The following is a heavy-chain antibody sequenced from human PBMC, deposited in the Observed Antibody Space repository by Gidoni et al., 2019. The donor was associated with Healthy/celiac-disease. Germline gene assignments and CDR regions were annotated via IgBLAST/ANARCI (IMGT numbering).Heavy chain of an antibody. J-gene: IGHJ5*02. CDR1: GYTFTSYY. D-gene: IGHD6-6*01. CDR3: AREGAGSSSSSSWFDP. CDR2: INPSGGSK. Sequence: QVQLVQSGAEVKKPGASVKVSCKASGYTFTSYYMHWVRQAPGQGREWMGIINPSGGSKSYEQKFQGRVTMTRETSTSTVYMELSSLRSEDTAVYYCAREGAGSSSSSSWFDPWGQGTLVTVSS. V-gene: IGHV1-46*01.